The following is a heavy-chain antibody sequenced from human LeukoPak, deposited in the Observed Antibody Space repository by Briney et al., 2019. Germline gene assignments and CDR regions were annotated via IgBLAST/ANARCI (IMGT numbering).Heavy chain of an antibody. CDR3: ATLLRGAVAGAFDY. Sequence: GASVNVSCKVSGYTLTELSMHWVRQAPGKGLEWMGGFDPEDGETIYAQKFQGRVTMTEDTSTDTAYMELSSLRSEDTAVYYCATLLRGAVAGAFDYWGQGTLVTVSS. D-gene: IGHD6-19*01. J-gene: IGHJ4*02. CDR2: FDPEDGET. CDR1: GYTLTELS. V-gene: IGHV1-24*01.